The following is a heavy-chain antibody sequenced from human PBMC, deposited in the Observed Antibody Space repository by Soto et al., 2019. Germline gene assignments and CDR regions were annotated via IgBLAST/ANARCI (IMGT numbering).Heavy chain of an antibody. CDR3: TTVKWTTVNYYYYYMDV. CDR1: GFTFSNAW. V-gene: IGHV3-15*01. Sequence: GGSLRLSCAASGFTFSNAWMSWVRQAPGKGLEWVGRIKSKTDGGTTDYAAPVKGRFTISRDDSKNTRYLQMNSLKTEDTAVYYCTTVKWTTVNYYYYYMDVWGKGTTVTVSS. J-gene: IGHJ6*03. D-gene: IGHD4-4*01. CDR2: IKSKTDGGTT.